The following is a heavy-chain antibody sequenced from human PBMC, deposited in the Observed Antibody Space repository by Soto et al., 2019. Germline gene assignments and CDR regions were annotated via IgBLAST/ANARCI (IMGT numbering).Heavy chain of an antibody. CDR2: ISGSGGST. CDR1: GFTFSSYV. Sequence: EVQLLESGGGLVQPGGSLRLSCAASGFTFSSYVMSWVRQAPGKGLEWVSGISGSGGSTYYADSVKGRFTISRDKSKNTLYLQMNSLRAEDTSVYYCAKVPYDFWSGYYPPLYFDYWGQGTLVTVSS. D-gene: IGHD3-3*01. V-gene: IGHV3-23*01. CDR3: AKVPYDFWSGYYPPLYFDY. J-gene: IGHJ4*02.